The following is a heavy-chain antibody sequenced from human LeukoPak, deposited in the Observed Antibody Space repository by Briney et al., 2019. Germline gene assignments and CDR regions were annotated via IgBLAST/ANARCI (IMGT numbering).Heavy chain of an antibody. D-gene: IGHD5-12*01. CDR2: IYHSGST. CDR3: DGGYDPNYYYYMDV. Sequence: SETLSLTCTVSGYSISSGYYWGWIRQPPGKGLEWIGSIYHSGSTYYNPSLKSRVTISVDTSKNQFSLKLSSVTAADTAVYYCDGGYDPNYYYYMDVWGKGTTVTISS. V-gene: IGHV4-38-2*02. CDR1: GYSISSGYY. J-gene: IGHJ6*03.